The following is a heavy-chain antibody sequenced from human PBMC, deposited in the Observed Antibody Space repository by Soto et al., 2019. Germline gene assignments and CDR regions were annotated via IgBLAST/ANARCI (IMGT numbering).Heavy chain of an antibody. CDR3: ARELERVFDY. CDR1: GFTFSAFG. CDR2: SSYGGSNK. D-gene: IGHD1-1*01. Sequence: QMKLVESGGGVVQPGTSLRLSCVASGFTFSAFGMHWVRQAPGKGLEWVAISSYGGSNKYYGDSVQGRFTISRDNSRDTLYLQMNSLRDEDTAVYYCARELERVFDYWGQGTLVTVSS. J-gene: IGHJ4*02. V-gene: IGHV3-30*03.